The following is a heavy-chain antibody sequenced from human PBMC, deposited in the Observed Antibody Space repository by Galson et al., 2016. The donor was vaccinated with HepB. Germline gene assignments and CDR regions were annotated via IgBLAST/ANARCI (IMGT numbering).Heavy chain of an antibody. D-gene: IGHD4-23*01. V-gene: IGHV3-23*01. CDR3: VKVGTTVLTPGKYRLEYFQL. J-gene: IGHJ1*01. Sequence: SLRLSCAASGFSFSSYAMSWARQAPGKGLEWVSTITGSGGTTYYADSVKGRFTISRDNSKNTLYLQMNSLRAEDTAIYYCVKVGTTVLTPGKYRLEYFQLWGHGTLVTVSS. CDR1: GFSFSSYA. CDR2: ITGSGGTT.